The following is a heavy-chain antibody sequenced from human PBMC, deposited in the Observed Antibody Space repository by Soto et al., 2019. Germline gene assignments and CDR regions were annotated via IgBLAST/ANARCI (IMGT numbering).Heavy chain of an antibody. CDR1: GYSFTSYW. CDR2: IDPSDSYV. V-gene: IGHV5-10-1*01. D-gene: IGHD1-26*01. J-gene: IGHJ4*02. Sequence: PRESLKISCKGSGYSFTSYWITWVRQMPGKGLEWMGKIDPSDSYVDYSPSFQGHVTISTDKSISTAYIQWSILKASDTAIYYCARHAVGGTPNLDYWGQGTTVTVSS. CDR3: ARHAVGGTPNLDY.